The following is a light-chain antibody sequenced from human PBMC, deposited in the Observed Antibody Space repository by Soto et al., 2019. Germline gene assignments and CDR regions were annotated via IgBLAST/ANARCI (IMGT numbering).Light chain of an antibody. V-gene: IGLV3-25*02. CDR3: QSSDSNDYYLVI. CDR2: KDN. J-gene: IGLJ2*01. CDR1: ALPKQY. Sequence: SYELTQSPSVSVSPGQTARITCSGDALPKQYAYWYQQKPGQAPVLVIYKDNVRASGIPDRFSGSRSGARVTLTIIGVQAEDEADYYCQSSDSNDYYLVIFGGGTKLTVL.